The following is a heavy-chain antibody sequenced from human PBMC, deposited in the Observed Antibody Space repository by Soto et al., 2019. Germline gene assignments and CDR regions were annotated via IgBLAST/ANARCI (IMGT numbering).Heavy chain of an antibody. D-gene: IGHD3-22*01. CDR2: IYYSGST. CDR3: ARLLEDCDSSGYPPIGFDY. Sequence: SETRSLTCTVSGGSIRSGDYYWSWIRQPPGKGLEWIGYIYYSGSTYYNPSLKSRVTISVDTSKNQFSLKLSSVTAADTAVYYCARLLEDCDSSGYPPIGFDYWGQGTLVTVSS. J-gene: IGHJ4*02. CDR1: GGSIRSGDYY. V-gene: IGHV4-30-4*02.